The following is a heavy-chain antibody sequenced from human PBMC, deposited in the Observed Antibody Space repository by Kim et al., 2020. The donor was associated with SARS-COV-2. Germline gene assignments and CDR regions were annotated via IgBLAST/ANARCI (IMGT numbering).Heavy chain of an antibody. CDR2: IYSGGST. J-gene: IGHJ4*02. V-gene: IGHV3-53*01. CDR1: GFTVSSNY. CDR3: ARYPGRGSGSYYGGGY. Sequence: GGSLRLSCAASGFTVSSNYMSWVRQAPGKGLEWVSVIYSGGSTYYADSVKGRFTISRDNSKNTLYLQMNSLRAEDTAVYYCARYPGRGSGSYYGGGYWGQGTLVTVSS. D-gene: IGHD3-10*01.